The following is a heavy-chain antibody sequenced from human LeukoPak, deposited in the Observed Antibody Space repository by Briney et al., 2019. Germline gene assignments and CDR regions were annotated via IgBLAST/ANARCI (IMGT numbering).Heavy chain of an antibody. Sequence: PRGSPRDSCAASGFTFSNYWMHWVRQAPGKGLVWVSRINTDGRRTDYSHSVKGRFTISWDNAKNTLYLQMNSLRAEDTAVYYCVRHLDRACWSPASLVTVSS. CDR2: INTDGRRT. CDR3: VRHLDRAC. CDR1: GFTFSNYW. V-gene: IGHV3-74*01. J-gene: IGHJ4*01. D-gene: IGHD3-3*01.